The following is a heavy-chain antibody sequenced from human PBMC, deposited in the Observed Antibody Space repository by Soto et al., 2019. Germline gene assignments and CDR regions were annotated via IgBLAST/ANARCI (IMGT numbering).Heavy chain of an antibody. CDR1: GGTFNNHA. Sequence: QVQLVQSGAEMKQPGSSVKVSCRTSGGTFNNHALTWLRQAPGQGLEWMGGIIPMFGTTYTSQKFQGRVAISADETTSTLELSSLRSEDTAVYFCARCDVCYPGGDDAFDMWGQGTTVIVSS. CDR3: ARCDVCYPGGDDAFDM. CDR2: IIPMFGTT. J-gene: IGHJ3*02. D-gene: IGHD2-21*02. V-gene: IGHV1-69*01.